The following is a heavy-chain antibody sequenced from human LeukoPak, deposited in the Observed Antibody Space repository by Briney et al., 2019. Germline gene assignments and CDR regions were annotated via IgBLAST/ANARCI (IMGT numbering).Heavy chain of an antibody. Sequence: KPGGSLRLSCAASGFTFSSYSMNWVRQAPGKGLEWVSSISSSSSYIYYADSVKGRFTISRDNAKNSLYLQMNSLRAEDTAVYYCARDSTGTTEGDYYDMDVWGKGTTVTVSS. CDR3: ARDSTGTTEGDYYDMDV. D-gene: IGHD1-1*01. J-gene: IGHJ6*04. CDR1: GFTFSSYS. V-gene: IGHV3-21*01. CDR2: ISSSSSYI.